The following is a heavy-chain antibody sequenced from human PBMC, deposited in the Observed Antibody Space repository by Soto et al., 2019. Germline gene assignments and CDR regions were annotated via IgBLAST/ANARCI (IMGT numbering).Heavy chain of an antibody. Sequence: SETLSLTCTVSGFSISSGYYWVWIRQPPGKGLEWIGSISHTGSTYYNPPLKSRVTISVDTSKNQFSLRLRSVTAADTAVYYCARDCSSTNCYIPDYWGQGALVTVSS. V-gene: IGHV4-38-2*02. D-gene: IGHD2-2*02. CDR1: GFSISSGYY. CDR3: ARDCSSTNCYIPDY. J-gene: IGHJ4*02. CDR2: ISHTGST.